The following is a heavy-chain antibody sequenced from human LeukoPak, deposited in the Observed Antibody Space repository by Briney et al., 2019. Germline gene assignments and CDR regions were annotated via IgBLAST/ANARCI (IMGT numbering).Heavy chain of an antibody. V-gene: IGHV4-30-4*08. CDR2: IYYSGST. Sequence: SQTLSLTCTVSGGSISSGDYYWSWIRQPPGKGLEWIGYIYYSGSTYYNPSLKSRVTISVETAKNQLSLKLSAVTAADTAVYYCASSLYSNYPFDYWGQGTLVTVSS. J-gene: IGHJ4*02. CDR1: GGSISSGDYY. D-gene: IGHD4-11*01. CDR3: ASSLYSNYPFDY.